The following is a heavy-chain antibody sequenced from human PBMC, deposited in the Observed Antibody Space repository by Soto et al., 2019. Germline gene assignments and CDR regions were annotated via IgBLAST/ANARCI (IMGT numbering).Heavy chain of an antibody. CDR3: ARDGGGRQTNYYYYYYMDV. Sequence: GASVKVSCKASGYTFTSYYMHWVRQAPGQGLEWMGIINPSGGSTSYAQKFQGRVTMTRDTSTSTVYMELSSLRSEDTAVYYCARDGGGRQTNYYYYYYMDVWGKGTTVTVSS. J-gene: IGHJ6*03. D-gene: IGHD3-16*01. CDR2: INPSGGST. V-gene: IGHV1-46*03. CDR1: GYTFTSYY.